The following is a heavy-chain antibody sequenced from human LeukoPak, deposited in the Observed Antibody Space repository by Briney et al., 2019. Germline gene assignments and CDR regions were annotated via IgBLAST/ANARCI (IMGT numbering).Heavy chain of an antibody. J-gene: IGHJ4*02. CDR1: GGSISSGGYY. CDR3: ARDLGDDFWSGYPGY. D-gene: IGHD3-3*01. Sequence: PSETLSLTCTVSGGSISSGGYYWSWLRQPPGKGLEWIGYIYHSGSTYYNPSLKSRVTISVARSKNQFSLKLSSVTAADTVVDYCARDLGDDFWSGYPGYWGQGTLVTVSS. V-gene: IGHV4-30-2*01. CDR2: IYHSGST.